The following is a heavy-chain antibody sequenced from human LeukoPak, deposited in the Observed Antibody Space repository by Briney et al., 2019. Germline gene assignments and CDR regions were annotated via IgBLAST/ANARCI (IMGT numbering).Heavy chain of an antibody. D-gene: IGHD4-17*01. Sequence: GSLRLSCAASGFIFSSNYMTWVRQAPGKGLEWVSVIYSGGSTYYSDSVTGRFTISRDNSKNTLYLQMNSLRTEDTAVYYCARDDVTTTFDYWGQGTLVTVSS. J-gene: IGHJ4*02. CDR1: GFIFSSNY. CDR2: IYSGGST. V-gene: IGHV3-66*02. CDR3: ARDDVTTTFDY.